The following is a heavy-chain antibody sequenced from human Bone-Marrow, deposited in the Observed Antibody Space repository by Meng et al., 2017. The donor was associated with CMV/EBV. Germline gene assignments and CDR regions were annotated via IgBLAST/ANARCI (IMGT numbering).Heavy chain of an antibody. CDR1: GFTFSSYA. Sequence: GGSLRLSCAASGFTFSSYAMHWVRQAPGKGLEWVAVISYDGSNKYYADSVKGRFTISRDNSKNTLYLQMNSLRAEDTAVYHCARDYGVVVPAAIGNYYYGMDVWGQGTTVTVSS. CDR2: ISYDGSNK. CDR3: ARDYGVVVPAAIGNYYYGMDV. V-gene: IGHV3-30-3*01. J-gene: IGHJ6*02. D-gene: IGHD2-2*01.